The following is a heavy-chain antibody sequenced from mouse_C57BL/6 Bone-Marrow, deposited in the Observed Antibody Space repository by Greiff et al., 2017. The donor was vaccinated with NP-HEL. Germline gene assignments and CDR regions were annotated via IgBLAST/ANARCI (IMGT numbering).Heavy chain of an antibody. D-gene: IGHD2-2*01. J-gene: IGHJ4*01. Sequence: VQLQHSGAELVRPGASVKLSCTASGFNIKDDYMHWVKQRPEQGLEWIGWIDPENGDTEYASKFQGKATITADTSSNTAYLQLSSLTSEDTAVYYCTLWLRHAMDYWGQGTSVTVSS. CDR2: IDPENGDT. CDR1: GFNIKDDY. V-gene: IGHV14-4*01. CDR3: TLWLRHAMDY.